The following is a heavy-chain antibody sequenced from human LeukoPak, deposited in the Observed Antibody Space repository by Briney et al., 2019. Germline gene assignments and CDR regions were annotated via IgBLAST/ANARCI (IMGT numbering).Heavy chain of an antibody. CDR2: ISSSSSTI. Sequence: GGSLRLSCAASGFTFSSYSMNWVRQAPGKGLEWVSYISSSSSTIYYADSVKGRFTISRDNAKNSLYLQMNSLRAEDTAVYYCARFGYSSRWALYYYYYYMDVWGKGTTVTVSS. D-gene: IGHD6-13*01. V-gene: IGHV3-48*04. J-gene: IGHJ6*03. CDR1: GFTFSSYS. CDR3: ARFGYSSRWALYYYYYYMDV.